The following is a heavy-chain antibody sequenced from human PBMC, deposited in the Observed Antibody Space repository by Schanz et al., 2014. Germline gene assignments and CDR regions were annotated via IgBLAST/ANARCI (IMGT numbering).Heavy chain of an antibody. J-gene: IGHJ6*02. CDR3: ARLVGPSFYYGMDV. Sequence: QVQLVQSGGEMKKPGASVKVSCKASGYTFTDYGLSWVRQAPGQGLEWLGWIRPDNGHTTYSQKVRDRVIFTTDTSANTAYMELSSLKSEDTAVYYCARLVGPSFYYGMDVWGQGTTVTVSS. CDR2: IRPDNGHT. CDR1: GYTFTDYG. D-gene: IGHD2-15*01. V-gene: IGHV1-18*01.